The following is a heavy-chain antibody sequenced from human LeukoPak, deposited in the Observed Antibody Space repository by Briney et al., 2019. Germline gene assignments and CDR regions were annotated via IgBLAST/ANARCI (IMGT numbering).Heavy chain of an antibody. D-gene: IGHD1-14*01. J-gene: IGHJ4*02. Sequence: GESLKISCKTSGYSFTSDWVGWVRQMPGEGLEWMGIIYPGDSDTRYSPSFQGQVTISADKSITTAYLQWNSLKASDTAMYHCAKGAPSPDRYFDYWGQGTLVTVSS. CDR1: GYSFTSDW. CDR2: IYPGDSDT. V-gene: IGHV5-51*01. CDR3: AKGAPSPDRYFDY.